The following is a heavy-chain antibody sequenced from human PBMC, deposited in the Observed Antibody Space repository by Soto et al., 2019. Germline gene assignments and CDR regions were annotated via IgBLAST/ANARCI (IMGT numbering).Heavy chain of an antibody. CDR1: GYTFTGYY. J-gene: IGHJ6*02. Sequence: ASVKVSCKASGYTFTGYYIHWVRQAPGQGLEWMGWINPNSGGTNYPQKFQGRVTMTRDTSISTAYMELSSLRSDDAAIYYCAKDWRYSNYGGYAVDVWGRGTTVTVSS. V-gene: IGHV1-2*02. D-gene: IGHD4-4*01. CDR2: INPNSGGT. CDR3: AKDWRYSNYGGYAVDV.